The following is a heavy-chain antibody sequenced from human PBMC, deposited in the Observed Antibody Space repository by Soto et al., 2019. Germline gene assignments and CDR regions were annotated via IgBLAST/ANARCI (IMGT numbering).Heavy chain of an antibody. D-gene: IGHD2-8*01. CDR3: ARSGIVVLLYFDY. CDR2: IRSEAYGGTT. J-gene: IGHJ4*02. CDR1: GFTFGDYG. V-gene: IGHV3-49*03. Sequence: GGSLRLSCTASGFTFGDYGMSWFRQAPGKGLEWVAFIRSEAYGGTTEYAASVKGRFIISRDDSKSIAYLQMNSLKTEDTAIYYCARSGIVVLLYFDYWGQGTLVTVSS.